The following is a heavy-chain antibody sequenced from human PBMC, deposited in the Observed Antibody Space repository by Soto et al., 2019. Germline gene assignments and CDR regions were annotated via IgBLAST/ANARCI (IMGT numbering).Heavy chain of an antibody. V-gene: IGHV1-69*01. J-gene: IGHJ6*02. Sequence: QVQLVQSGAEVKKTGSSVKVSCKASGGIFDTYVFSWVRQAPGQGLEWMGGIVPTFGTANYTQSFQGRLTISADDSTRTVSMELSSLSSEDTATYYCARAPSYYYRPGIYLYYGMDVWGQGTRVTVSS. D-gene: IGHD3-10*01. CDR2: IVPTFGTA. CDR3: ARAPSYYYRPGIYLYYGMDV. CDR1: GGIFDTYV.